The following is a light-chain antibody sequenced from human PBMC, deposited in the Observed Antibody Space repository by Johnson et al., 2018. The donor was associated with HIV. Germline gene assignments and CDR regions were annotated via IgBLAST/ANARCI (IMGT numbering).Light chain of an antibody. V-gene: IGLV1-51*01. CDR1: RSNIGNNY. J-gene: IGLJ1*01. CDR3: GTWDSSLSANV. CDR2: DSN. Sequence: QSVLTQPPSVSAAPGQKVTISCSGSRSNIGNNYVSWYQQLPGTAPKLLIYDSNKRPSGIPDRFSGSKSGTSATLGITGLQTGDEADYYCGTWDSSLSANVFGTGTKVTVL.